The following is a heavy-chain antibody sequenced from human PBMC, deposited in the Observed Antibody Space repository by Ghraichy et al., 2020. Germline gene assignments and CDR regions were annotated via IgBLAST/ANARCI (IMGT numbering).Heavy chain of an antibody. CDR2: ISSSSSTI. CDR3: ARDPSVMVRGSGPLFDY. V-gene: IGHV3-48*02. CDR1: GFTFSSYS. J-gene: IGHJ4*02. Sequence: GGSLRLSCAASGFTFSSYSMNWVRQAPGKGLEWVSYISSSSSTIYYADSVKGRFTISRDNAKNSLYLQMNSLRDEDTAVYYCARDPSVMVRGSGPLFDYWGQGTLVTVSS. D-gene: IGHD3-10*01.